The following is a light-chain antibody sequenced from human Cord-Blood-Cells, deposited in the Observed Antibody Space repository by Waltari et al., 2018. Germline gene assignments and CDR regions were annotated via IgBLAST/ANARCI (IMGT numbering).Light chain of an antibody. V-gene: IGLV1-40*01. CDR3: QSYDSSLSGVV. CDR1: SSNIGAGYD. Sequence: QSVLTQPPSVSGAPGQRVTISCTGSSSNIGAGYDVHWYQQLPGTAPKLLIYGKSKRPSGGPDRFSGSKSGTSASLAITGLQAEDEADYYCQSYDSSLSGVVFGGGTKLTVL. CDR2: GKS. J-gene: IGLJ2*01.